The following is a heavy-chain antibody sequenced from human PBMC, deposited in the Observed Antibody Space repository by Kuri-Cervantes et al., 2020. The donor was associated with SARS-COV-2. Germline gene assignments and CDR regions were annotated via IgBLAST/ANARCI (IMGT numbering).Heavy chain of an antibody. CDR2: INSDGSVT. CDR3: ASLGSGKGAIDY. Sequence: GESLKISCAASGFTFSRSWMLWVRQAPGKGLVWVSRINSDGSVTSYPDSVEGRFTISRDNAKNTLSLQMNSLSTEDTAVYYCASLGSGKGAIDYWGQGTLVTVSS. V-gene: IGHV3-74*01. J-gene: IGHJ4*02. D-gene: IGHD6-25*01. CDR1: GFTFSRSW.